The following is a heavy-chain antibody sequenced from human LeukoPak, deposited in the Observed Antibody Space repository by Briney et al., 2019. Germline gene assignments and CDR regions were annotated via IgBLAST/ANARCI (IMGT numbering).Heavy chain of an antibody. D-gene: IGHD3-22*01. CDR1: GGSMSSYY. Sequence: SETLSLTCIVSGGSMSSYYWSWIRQPPGKGLEWIGYIYYSGSTNYNPSPKSRVTISVDTSKDQFSLNLSSVTAADTAVYYCASSQYYYDRSGYYPLDYWGQGTLVTVSS. J-gene: IGHJ4*02. V-gene: IGHV4-59*01. CDR2: IYYSGST. CDR3: ASSQYYYDRSGYYPLDY.